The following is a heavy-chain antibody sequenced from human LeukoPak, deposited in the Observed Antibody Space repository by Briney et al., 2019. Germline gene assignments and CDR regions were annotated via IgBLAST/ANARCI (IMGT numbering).Heavy chain of an antibody. Sequence: PSQTLFLICTVSGGSISSGGYYWSWIRQHPGKGPEWIGNIHYSGGTYGNPSLKSRATMSVDASKNQFSLRLTSVTAADTAVYYCARDQGGYGSFDNWGQGTLVTVSS. J-gene: IGHJ4*02. CDR2: IHYSGGT. D-gene: IGHD5-12*01. CDR3: ARDQGGYGSFDN. CDR1: GGSISSGGYY. V-gene: IGHV4-31*03.